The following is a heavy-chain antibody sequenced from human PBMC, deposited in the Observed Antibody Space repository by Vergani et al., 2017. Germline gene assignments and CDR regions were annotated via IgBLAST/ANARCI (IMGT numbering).Heavy chain of an antibody. V-gene: IGHV4-34*01. D-gene: IGHD3-3*01. CDR1: GGSFSGYY. J-gene: IGHJ6*02. CDR3: AIGNPTPYYDCWSGLHYDYYYGMDV. Sequence: QVQLQQWGAGLLKPSETLSLTCAVYGGSFSGYYWSWIRQPPGKGLEWIGEINPSGSTNYNPSLKSRVTISVDTSKTQFSLKLSYVTAADTAVYYCAIGNPTPYYDCWSGLHYDYYYGMDVWGQGTTVTVSS. CDR2: INPSGST.